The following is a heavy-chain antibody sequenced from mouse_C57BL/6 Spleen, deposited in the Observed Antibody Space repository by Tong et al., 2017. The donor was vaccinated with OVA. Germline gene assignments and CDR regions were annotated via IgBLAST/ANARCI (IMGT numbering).Heavy chain of an antibody. D-gene: IGHD2-4*01. CDR1: GYTFTDYY. J-gene: IGHJ3*01. CDR3: APPSYDYDGAY. Sequence: EVQLQESGPELVKPGASVKISCKASGYTFTDYYMNWVKQSHGKRLEWIGDINPNNGGTSYNQKFKGKATLTADTSSNTAYLQLSSLTSEDTAIYYCAPPSYDYDGAYWGQGTLVTVSA. CDR2: INPNNGGT. V-gene: IGHV1-26*01.